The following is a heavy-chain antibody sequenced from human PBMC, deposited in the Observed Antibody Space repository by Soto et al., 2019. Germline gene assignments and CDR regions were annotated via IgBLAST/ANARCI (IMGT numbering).Heavy chain of an antibody. J-gene: IGHJ4*02. CDR2: ISSDNVDA. D-gene: IGHD3-10*01. V-gene: IGHV1-18*04. Sequence: GASVKVSCKASGYPFSNFDVTWVRQAPGQGLEWMGWISSDNVDADPAQKFQGRVTITIDRSTSTAYMDLKSLRSDDTAVYFCALGSGRLEFWGQGTKVTV. CDR1: GYPFSNFD. CDR3: ALGSGRLEF.